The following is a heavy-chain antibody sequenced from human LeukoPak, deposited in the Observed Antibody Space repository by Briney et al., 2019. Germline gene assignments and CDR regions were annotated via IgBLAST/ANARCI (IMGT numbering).Heavy chain of an antibody. CDR2: IKTDGSSI. J-gene: IGHJ4*02. CDR3: TRGQYSYGPFDY. Sequence: GGSLRLSCAASGFTLRSYWMHWVRQAPGRGLVWVSRIKTDGSSITNADSVKGRFTISRDNDKNTLYLQMNSLRAEDTAVYYCTRGQYSYGPFDYWGQGALVTVSS. D-gene: IGHD5-18*01. CDR1: GFTLRSYW. V-gene: IGHV3-74*01.